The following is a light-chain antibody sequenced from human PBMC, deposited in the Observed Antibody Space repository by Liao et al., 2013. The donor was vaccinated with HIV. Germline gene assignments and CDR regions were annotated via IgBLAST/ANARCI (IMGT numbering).Light chain of an antibody. CDR2: QDS. V-gene: IGLV3-1*01. Sequence: SYELTQPPSVSVSPGQTASITCSGDKLGDKYACWYQQKPGQSPVLVIYQDSKRPSGIPERFSGSNSGNTATLTISGTQAMDEADYYCQVWDGSSDPYVVFGGGTKVTVL. CDR1: KLGDKY. CDR3: QVWDGSSDPYVV. J-gene: IGLJ2*01.